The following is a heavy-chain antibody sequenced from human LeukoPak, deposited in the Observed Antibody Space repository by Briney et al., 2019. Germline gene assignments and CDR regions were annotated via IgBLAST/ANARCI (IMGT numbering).Heavy chain of an antibody. Sequence: SETLSLTCTVSGVSISSGGYYWSWIRQHPGKGLEWIGYIYYSGSTYYNPSLKSRVTISVDTSKNQFSLKLSSVTAADTAVYYCARGGTRNPTYYFDYWGQGTLVTVSS. CDR3: ARGGTRNPTYYFDY. J-gene: IGHJ4*02. CDR1: GVSISSGGYY. CDR2: IYYSGST. D-gene: IGHD1-26*01. V-gene: IGHV4-31*03.